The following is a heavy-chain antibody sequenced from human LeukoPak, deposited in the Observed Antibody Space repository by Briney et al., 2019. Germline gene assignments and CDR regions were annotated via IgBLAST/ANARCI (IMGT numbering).Heavy chain of an antibody. CDR2: INSDGSST. CDR3: ARTGGSYREGFDY. J-gene: IGHJ4*02. V-gene: IGHV3-74*01. CDR1: GFTFSSYW. D-gene: IGHD1-26*01. Sequence: GGSLRLSCAASGFTFSSYWMHWVRQAPGKGLVWVSRINSDGSSTSYADSVKGRFTISRDNAKNSLYLQMNSLRAEDTAVYYCARTGGSYREGFDYWGQGTLVTVSS.